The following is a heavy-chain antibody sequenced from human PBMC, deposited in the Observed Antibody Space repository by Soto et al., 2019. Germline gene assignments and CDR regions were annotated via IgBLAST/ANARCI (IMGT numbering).Heavy chain of an antibody. CDR1: GGSISSYY. V-gene: IGHV4-59*12. J-gene: IGHJ6*02. Sequence: SETLSLTCTVSGGSISSYYWSWIRQPPGKGLEWIGYIYYSGSTNYNPSLKSRVTISVDTSKNQFSLKLNSVTAADTAVYYCARLRNPRITVFGGTGPHCYHYGMDVWAKGPRSPSP. CDR2: IYYSGST. CDR3: ARLRNPRITVFGGTGPHCYHYGMDV. D-gene: IGHD3-3*01.